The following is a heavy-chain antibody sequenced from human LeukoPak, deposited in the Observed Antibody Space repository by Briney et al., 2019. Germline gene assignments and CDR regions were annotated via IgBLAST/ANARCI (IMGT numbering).Heavy chain of an antibody. CDR2: ISFDGTAK. Sequence: GGSLRLSCAASGFTFSSYGMHWVRQAPGRGLEWVADISFDGTAKYYAASVKGRFTISRDNSKNTLYLQMNNLRAEDTAVYFCAKELLTYCGGDCYSATTWYFDLWGRGTLATVSS. J-gene: IGHJ2*01. D-gene: IGHD2-21*01. CDR3: AKELLTYCGGDCYSATTWYFDL. V-gene: IGHV3-30*18. CDR1: GFTFSSYG.